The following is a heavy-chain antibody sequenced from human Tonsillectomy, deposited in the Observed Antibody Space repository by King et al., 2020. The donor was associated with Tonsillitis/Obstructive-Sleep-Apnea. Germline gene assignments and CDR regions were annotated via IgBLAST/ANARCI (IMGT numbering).Heavy chain of an antibody. Sequence: QLQESGPGLVKPSETLSLTCTVSDGSISSSSYYWGWIRQPPGKGLEWIGSNYYSGSTYYNPSLKSRVTISVDTSKNQFSLKLSSVTAADTALYYCARQSRWKHNHYRDQETLVTVSS. CDR1: DGSISSSSYY. CDR2: NYYSGST. V-gene: IGHV4-39*01. CDR3: ARQSRWKHNHY. D-gene: IGHD6-19*01. J-gene: IGHJ4*02.